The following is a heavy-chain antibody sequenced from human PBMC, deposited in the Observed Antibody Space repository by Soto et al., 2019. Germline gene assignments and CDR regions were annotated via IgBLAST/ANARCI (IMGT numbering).Heavy chain of an antibody. V-gene: IGHV4-4*07. D-gene: IGHD2-2*01. Sequence: SETLSLTCTVSGGSISSYYWSWIRQPAGKGLEWIGRIYTSGSTNYNPSLKSRVTMSLGTSKNQFSLKLTSVTAADTALYYCARGNCSSPNCYSFSGYYGMDVWGQGTTVTVSS. CDR2: IYTSGST. J-gene: IGHJ6*02. CDR3: ARGNCSSPNCYSFSGYYGMDV. CDR1: GGSISSYY.